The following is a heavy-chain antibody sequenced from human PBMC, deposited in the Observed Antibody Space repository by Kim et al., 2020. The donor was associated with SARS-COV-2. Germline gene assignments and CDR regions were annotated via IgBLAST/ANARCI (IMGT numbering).Heavy chain of an antibody. CDR1: GFTFSDYY. CDR3: PRGTIRAYSYGLSYFDY. Sequence: GGSLRLSCAASGFTFSDYYMSCIRQAPGKGLEWVSYISSSSSYTNYAASMNGRFTICRDNAKNPLYLHMNSLRAEDTAVYYCPRGTIRAYSYGLSYFDY. V-gene: IGHV3-11*05. CDR2: ISSSSSYT. J-gene: IGHJ4*01. D-gene: IGHD5-18*01.